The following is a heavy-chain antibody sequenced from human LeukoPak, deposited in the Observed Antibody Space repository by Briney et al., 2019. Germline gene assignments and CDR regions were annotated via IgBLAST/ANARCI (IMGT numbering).Heavy chain of an antibody. D-gene: IGHD2-2*02. CDR2: INPSGGST. J-gene: IGHJ4*02. Sequence: ASVKVSCKASGYTFTSYYMHWVRQAPGQGLEWMGIINPSGGSTSYAPKFQGRVTVTRDTSTSTVYMELRSLRSEDTAVYYCARVDCGSGRCYTLDFDYWGQGTLVTVSS. CDR1: GYTFTSYY. CDR3: ARVDCGSGRCYTLDFDY. V-gene: IGHV1-46*03.